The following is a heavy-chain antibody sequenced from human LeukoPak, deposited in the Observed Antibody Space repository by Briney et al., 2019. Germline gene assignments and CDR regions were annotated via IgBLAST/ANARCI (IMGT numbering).Heavy chain of an antibody. CDR1: GFTFSSYW. CDR2: IKQDGSEK. J-gene: IGHJ3*02. CDR3: ARDFATMIDDAFDI. V-gene: IGHV3-7*01. D-gene: IGHD3-22*01. Sequence: GGSLRLSCAASGFTFSSYWMSWVRQAPGKGLEWVANIKQDGSEKYYVDSVKGRFTISRDNAKNSLYLQINSLRAEDTAAYYCARDFATMIDDAFDIWGQGTMVTVSS.